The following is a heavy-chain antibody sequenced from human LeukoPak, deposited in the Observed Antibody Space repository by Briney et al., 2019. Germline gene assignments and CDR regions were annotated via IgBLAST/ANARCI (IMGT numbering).Heavy chain of an antibody. J-gene: IGHJ4*02. CDR1: GFIYSDWW. Sequence: GSLRLSCVASGFIYSDWWMNWVRQAPGKGLEWVSAISGSGGSTYYADSVKGRFTISRDNSKSTLFLQMNSLRAEDTAIYYCATRPLMPPRFDYWGQGTLVTVSS. D-gene: IGHD2-2*01. CDR2: ISGSGGST. V-gene: IGHV3-23*01. CDR3: ATRPLMPPRFDY.